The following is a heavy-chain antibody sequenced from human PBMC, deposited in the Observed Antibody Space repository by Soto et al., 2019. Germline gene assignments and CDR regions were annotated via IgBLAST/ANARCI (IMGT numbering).Heavy chain of an antibody. D-gene: IGHD2-15*01. V-gene: IGHV3-30-3*01. J-gene: IGHJ4*02. Sequence: QVQLVKSGGGVVQPGRSLRLSCAASGFTFSSYAMHWVRQAPGKGLEWVAVISYDGSNKYYADSVKGRFTISRDNSKNTLYLQMNSLRAEDTAVYYCARDPGWSRYFDYWGQGTLVTVSS. CDR2: ISYDGSNK. CDR3: ARDPGWSRYFDY. CDR1: GFTFSSYA.